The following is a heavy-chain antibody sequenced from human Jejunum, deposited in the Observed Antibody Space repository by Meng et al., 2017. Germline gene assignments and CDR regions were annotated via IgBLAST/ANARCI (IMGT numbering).Heavy chain of an antibody. CDR3: ARRSSGQFLEWLLKY. D-gene: IGHD3-3*01. CDR2: ISGNTNGI. V-gene: IGHV3-23*01. Sequence: GGSLRLSCAAARFTFKNYAMSWVRQAPGKGLEWVASISGNTNGIWYADSVKGRFTISRDNSKNTLYLQMNSLRAEDTAVYYCARRSSGQFLEWLLKYWGQGTLVTVSS. J-gene: IGHJ4*02. CDR1: RFTFKNYA.